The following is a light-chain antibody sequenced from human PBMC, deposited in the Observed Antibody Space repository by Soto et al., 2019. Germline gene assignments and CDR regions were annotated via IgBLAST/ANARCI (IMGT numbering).Light chain of an antibody. CDR3: QQYNNWPPIT. J-gene: IGKJ5*01. Sequence: EIVMTQSPATLSVSPGERATLSCRASQSVSKSLAWYQQKPGQAPRLLIYSASTRATGIPARFSGSGSETEFTLTISSLQSEDFAVYYCQQYNNWPPITFGQGKRLEIK. V-gene: IGKV3-15*01. CDR1: QSVSKS. CDR2: SAS.